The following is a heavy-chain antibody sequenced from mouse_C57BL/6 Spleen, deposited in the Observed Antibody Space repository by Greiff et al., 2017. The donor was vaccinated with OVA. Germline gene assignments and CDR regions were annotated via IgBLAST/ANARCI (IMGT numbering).Heavy chain of an antibody. CDR2: INPNNGGT. CDR3: ARDYYGSNWYFDV. J-gene: IGHJ1*03. CDR1: GYTFTDYN. V-gene: IGHV1-22*01. Sequence: VQLQQSGPELVKPGASVKMSCKASGYTFTDYNMHWVKQSHGKSLEWIGYINPNNGGTSYNQKFKGKATLTVNKSSSTAYMELRSLTSEDSAVYYCARDYYGSNWYFDVWGTGTTVTVPS. D-gene: IGHD1-1*01.